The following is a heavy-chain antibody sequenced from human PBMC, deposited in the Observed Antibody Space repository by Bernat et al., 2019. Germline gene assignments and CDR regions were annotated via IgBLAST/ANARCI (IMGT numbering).Heavy chain of an antibody. CDR1: GHTFSSHG. Sequence: QVQLVQSGGEVKKPGASVKVSCKASGHTFSSHGISWVRQAPGQGLEWMGWISAYKGNTYYAQKLSDRVTMTTDTFTSTAYMELRSLRSDDTAVYFCAAILTGYSFDYWGQGTLVTVSS. CDR2: ISAYKGNT. J-gene: IGHJ4*02. D-gene: IGHD3-9*01. CDR3: AAILTGYSFDY. V-gene: IGHV1-18*04.